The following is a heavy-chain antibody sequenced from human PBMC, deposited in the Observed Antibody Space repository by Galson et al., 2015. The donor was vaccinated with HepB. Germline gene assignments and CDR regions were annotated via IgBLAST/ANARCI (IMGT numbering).Heavy chain of an antibody. CDR1: GYSFIDHY. J-gene: IGHJ4*02. Sequence: SVKVSCKASGYSFIDHYIHWVRQPPGQGLEWMGRINPNSGGTNFAQKFQGRVTMTRDTSISTAYMELNILRSDDTAVYYCARVKVTVFDYWGQGTLVTVSS. V-gene: IGHV1-2*06. CDR3: ARVKVTVFDY. D-gene: IGHD2-21*02. CDR2: INPNSGGT.